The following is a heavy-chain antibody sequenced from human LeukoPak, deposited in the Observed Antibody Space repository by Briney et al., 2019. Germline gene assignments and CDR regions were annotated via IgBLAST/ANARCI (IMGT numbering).Heavy chain of an antibody. V-gene: IGHV1-2*06. CDR1: GYTFTGNY. CDR2: INPNSGGT. J-gene: IGHJ6*03. CDR3: AKGAAGEGKYYYYMDV. Sequence: ASVKVSCKASGYTFTGNYIHWVRQAPGQGLEWMGRINPNSGGTNYAQKFQGRVTMTRDTSISTGYMEVSSLRTDDTAVYYCAKGAAGEGKYYYYMDVWGKGTTVTVSS. D-gene: IGHD6-13*01.